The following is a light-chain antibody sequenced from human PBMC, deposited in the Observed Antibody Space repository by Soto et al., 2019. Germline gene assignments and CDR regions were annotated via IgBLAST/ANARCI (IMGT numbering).Light chain of an antibody. Sequence: DIQMTQSPPSLSTSIGDRVTITCRASQRINIYLNWYRQKPGKAPELLIYSASNLQSGVPSRFSGSGSGTDFTLTISSLQPEDFATYYCQQLNSYPPTFGPGTKVDIK. J-gene: IGKJ3*01. CDR2: SAS. CDR1: QRINIY. V-gene: IGKV1-39*01. CDR3: QQLNSYPPT.